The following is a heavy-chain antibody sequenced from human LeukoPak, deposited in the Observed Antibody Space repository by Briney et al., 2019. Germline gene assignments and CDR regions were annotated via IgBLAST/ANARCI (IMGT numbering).Heavy chain of an antibody. V-gene: IGHV5-51*01. J-gene: IGHJ5*02. CDR1: GYSFTNYW. CDR3: ARGCYNTNCPNWFDP. Sequence: GESLKISCKGSGYSFTNYWIGWVRQMPGKGLEWMGIIYPADSDTAYSPSFQGQVTISADKSISTAYLQWGSLKASDTAMYYCARGCYNTNCPNWFDPWGQGTLVTVSS. CDR2: IYPADSDT. D-gene: IGHD3-3*01.